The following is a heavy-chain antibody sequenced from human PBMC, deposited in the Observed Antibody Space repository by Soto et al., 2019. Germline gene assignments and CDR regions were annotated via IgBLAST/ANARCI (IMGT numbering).Heavy chain of an antibody. V-gene: IGHV1-69*06. Sequence: SVNVSCKSSGGTFSSYSISWVRQAPGQGLEWMGGIIPIFGTANYAQKLQGRVTITADKSTSTAYMELSSLRSEDTAVYYCARDGYDSSGYYDYWGQGTLVTVSS. CDR1: GGTFSSYS. CDR3: ARDGYDSSGYYDY. J-gene: IGHJ4*02. CDR2: IIPIFGTA. D-gene: IGHD3-22*01.